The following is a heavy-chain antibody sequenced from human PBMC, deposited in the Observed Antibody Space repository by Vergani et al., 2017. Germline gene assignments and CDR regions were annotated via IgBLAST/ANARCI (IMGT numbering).Heavy chain of an antibody. V-gene: IGHV4-39*01. CDR1: GASIRRSNYY. Sequence: QLQLQESGPGLVKPSATLSLTCSVSGASIRRSNYYWGWIRQPPGKGLDCIASIYYSGSTYYNPSLKSRVTISVDTYKNQFSLELSSVTAADTAVYFCARHSTVEWLVKLGWIDPWGQGILVTVSS. CDR2: IYYSGST. D-gene: IGHD6-19*01. J-gene: IGHJ5*02. CDR3: ARHSTVEWLVKLGWIDP.